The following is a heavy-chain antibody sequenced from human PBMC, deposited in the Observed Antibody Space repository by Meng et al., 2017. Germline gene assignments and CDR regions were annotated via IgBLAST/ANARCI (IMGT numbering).Heavy chain of an antibody. D-gene: IGHD2/OR15-2a*01. CDR3: ASGCSMSQT. CDR1: GDTFSSDSAA. J-gene: IGHJ4*02. V-gene: IGHV6-1*01. Sequence: HLQQSGPGLLKPSQTLSLTCAISGDTFSSDSAAWNWIRQSPSRGLEWVGRTYYTSKCYNDFVVSEKSIIIIPPDTSKNHSPLQLTSVTPEDTAVYYSASGCSMSQTWGQGTLVTVSS. CDR2: TYYTSKCYN.